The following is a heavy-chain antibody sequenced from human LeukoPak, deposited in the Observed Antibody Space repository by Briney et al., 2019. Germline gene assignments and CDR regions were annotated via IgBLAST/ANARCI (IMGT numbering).Heavy chain of an antibody. Sequence: QPGRSLRLSCAASGFTFSSYAMHWVRQAPGKGLEWVALISSDGSNKDYADSVKGRFTISRDNSKNTMYLQVNSLRGDDTAVYYCARDPSWIAASGIDYWGQGTLVTVSS. D-gene: IGHD6-13*01. CDR1: GFTFSSYA. J-gene: IGHJ4*02. V-gene: IGHV3-30-3*01. CDR3: ARDPSWIAASGIDY. CDR2: ISSDGSNK.